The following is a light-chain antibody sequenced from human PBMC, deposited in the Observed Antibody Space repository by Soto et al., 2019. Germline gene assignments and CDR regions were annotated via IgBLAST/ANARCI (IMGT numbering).Light chain of an antibody. J-gene: IGKJ2*01. Sequence: SVLRQSPGTLSLSPGERATLSCRASQSVSSSNLAWYQQRPGQAPRLLIYVASYRATGIPARFSGSGSGTEYTLTISNLQAEDFAVYYCQQFNNWPHTFGQGT. CDR2: VAS. V-gene: IGKV3-15*01. CDR3: QQFNNWPHT. CDR1: QSVSSSN.